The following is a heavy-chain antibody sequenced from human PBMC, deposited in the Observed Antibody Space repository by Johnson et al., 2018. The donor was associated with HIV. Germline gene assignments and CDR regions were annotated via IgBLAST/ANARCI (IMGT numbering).Heavy chain of an antibody. V-gene: IGHV3-30*03. J-gene: IGHJ3*02. CDR2: ISYDGSNK. D-gene: IGHD6-13*01. Sequence: QVQLVESGGGLIQPGGSLRLSCAASGFTVSSNYMSWVRQGPGRGLEWVAIISYDGSNKYYADSVKGRFPISRDNSKNTVYMQMSSLRAEDTAVYYCTTGTSWYGAITFDIWGQGTMVTVSS. CDR3: TTGTSWYGAITFDI. CDR1: GFTVSSNY.